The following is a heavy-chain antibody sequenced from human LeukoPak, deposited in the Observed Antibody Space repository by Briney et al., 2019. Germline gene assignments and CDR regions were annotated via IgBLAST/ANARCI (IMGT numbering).Heavy chain of an antibody. Sequence: PSETLSLTCTVSGGSISSTSYYWGWIRQPPGKGLEWIGSIYYSGSTYYNPSLKSRITISVDTSKNQFSLKLSSVTAADTAVYYCARQMYYYDNSGYYDFWGHRTMVTVSS. D-gene: IGHD3-22*01. CDR3: ARQMYYYDNSGYYDF. CDR1: GGSISSTSYY. J-gene: IGHJ5*01. V-gene: IGHV4-39*01. CDR2: IYYSGST.